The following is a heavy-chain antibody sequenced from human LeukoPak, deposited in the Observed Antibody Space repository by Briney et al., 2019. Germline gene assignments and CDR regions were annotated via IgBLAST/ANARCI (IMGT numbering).Heavy chain of an antibody. CDR1: GFIFRSYA. V-gene: IGHV3-23*01. Sequence: GSLRLSCAASGFIFRSYAMSWVRQAPGKGLEWVSSISSSGGRTFYADSVKGRATISRDNSKNVLYLQVNSLRAEDTAVFYCANYYYDKSGYKNWGQGTLVTVSS. CDR3: ANYYYDKSGYKN. J-gene: IGHJ4*02. D-gene: IGHD3-22*01. CDR2: ISSSGGRT.